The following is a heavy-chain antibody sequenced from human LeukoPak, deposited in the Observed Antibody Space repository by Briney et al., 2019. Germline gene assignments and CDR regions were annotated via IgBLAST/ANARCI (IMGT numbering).Heavy chain of an antibody. CDR2: IYSGGST. CDR1: GFTVSSNY. V-gene: IGHV3-66*01. CDR3: AGGLEGIGDYYYYGMDV. D-gene: IGHD3-16*01. J-gene: IGHJ6*02. Sequence: GGSLRLSCAASGFTVSSNYMSWVRQAPGKGLEWVSVIYSGGSTYYADSVKGRFTISRDNSKNTLYLQMNSLRAEDTAVYYCAGGLEGIGDYYYYGMDVWGQGTTVTVSS.